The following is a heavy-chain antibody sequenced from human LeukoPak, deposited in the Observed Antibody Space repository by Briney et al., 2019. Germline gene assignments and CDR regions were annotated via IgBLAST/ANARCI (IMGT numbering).Heavy chain of an antibody. D-gene: IGHD3-22*01. Sequence: EASVKVSCKASGYTFTSYGVSWVRQAPGQGLEWMGWINPNSGGTNYAQKFQGRVTMTRDTSISTAYMELSRLRSDDTAVYYCARSTGGYYDSSGYLTFDYWGQGTLVTVSS. J-gene: IGHJ4*02. CDR2: INPNSGGT. V-gene: IGHV1-2*02. CDR3: ARSTGGYYDSSGYLTFDY. CDR1: GYTFTSYG.